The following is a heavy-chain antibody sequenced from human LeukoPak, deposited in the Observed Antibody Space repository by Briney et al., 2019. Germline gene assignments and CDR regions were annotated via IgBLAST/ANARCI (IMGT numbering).Heavy chain of an antibody. Sequence: GGSLRLSCAASGFTFSSYAMGWVRQAPGKGLEWVSAISGSGGSTYYADSVKGRFTISRDNSKNTLYLQMNSLRAEDTAVYYCAKPWFGELLAYFDYWGQGTLVTVSS. D-gene: IGHD3-10*01. CDR3: AKPWFGELLAYFDY. J-gene: IGHJ4*02. V-gene: IGHV3-23*01. CDR2: ISGSGGST. CDR1: GFTFSSYA.